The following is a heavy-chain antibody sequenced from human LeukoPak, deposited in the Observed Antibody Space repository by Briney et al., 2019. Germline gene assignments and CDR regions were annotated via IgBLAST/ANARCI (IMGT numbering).Heavy chain of an antibody. CDR1: GGSISSYY. CDR3: ARLRPDDYGDS. J-gene: IGHJ4*02. V-gene: IGHV4-59*08. D-gene: IGHD3-10*01. Sequence: SETLSLTCTVSGGSISSYYWSWIRQPPGKGLEWIGYIYYSGSTNYNPSLKSRVTISVDTSKNQFSLKLSFVTAADTAVYYCARLRPDDYGDSWGQGTLVTVSS. CDR2: IYYSGST.